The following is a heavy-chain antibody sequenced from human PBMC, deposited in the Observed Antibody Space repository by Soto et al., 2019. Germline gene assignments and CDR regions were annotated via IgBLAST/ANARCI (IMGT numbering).Heavy chain of an antibody. J-gene: IGHJ4*02. CDR3: VKDLQPGGADY. V-gene: IGHV3-74*01. CDR2: INLDGSKT. Sequence: GGSLRLSCAASGFTFSNYWMHWVRQAPGKGLVWVSRINLDGSKTDYADSVKGRFTISRDNAKNSLYLQMDYLRTEDTAFYYCVKDLQPGGADYWGQGTLVTVSS. D-gene: IGHD1-1*01. CDR1: GFTFSNYW.